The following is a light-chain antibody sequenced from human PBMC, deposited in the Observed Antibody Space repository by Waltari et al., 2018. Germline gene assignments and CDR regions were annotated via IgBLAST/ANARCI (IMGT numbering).Light chain of an antibody. CDR2: WAS. V-gene: IGKV4-1*01. CDR1: QSVFLSSNNKNY. J-gene: IGKJ2*01. Sequence: VMTQSPDSLAVSLGERATLTCRSSQSVFLSSNNKNYVAWYQHKPGQPPKLLIYWASIREAGVPDRFTCSGSGTQFTLTISSLQAEDVAVYFCLQYFDVPQTFGQGTKLEI. CDR3: LQYFDVPQT.